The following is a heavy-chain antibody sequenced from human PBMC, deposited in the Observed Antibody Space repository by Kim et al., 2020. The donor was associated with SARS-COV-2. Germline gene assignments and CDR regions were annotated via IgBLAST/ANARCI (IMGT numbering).Heavy chain of an antibody. J-gene: IGHJ3*02. CDR1: GFTFSSYA. D-gene: IGHD1-26*01. V-gene: IGHV3-23*01. CDR3: AKDPEGLVIADAFDI. CDR2: ISGSGGST. Sequence: GGSLRLSCAASGFTFSSYAMSWVRQAPGTGLEWVSAISGSGGSTYYADSVKGRFTISRDNSKNTLYLQMNSLRAEDTAVYYCAKDPEGLVIADAFDIWGQGTMVTVSS.